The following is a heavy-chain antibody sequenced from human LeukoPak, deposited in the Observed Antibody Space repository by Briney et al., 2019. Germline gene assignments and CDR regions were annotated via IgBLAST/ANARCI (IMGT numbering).Heavy chain of an antibody. D-gene: IGHD1-1*01. J-gene: IGHJ5*02. CDR2: IIPIFGTA. Sequence: ASVKVSCKASGGTFRSYAISWVRQAPGQGLEWMGGIIPIFGTANYAQKFQGRVTITADKSTSTAYMELSSLRSEDTAVYYCAREEDWNDGNWFDPWGQGTLVTVSS. V-gene: IGHV1-69*06. CDR1: GGTFRSYA. CDR3: AREEDWNDGNWFDP.